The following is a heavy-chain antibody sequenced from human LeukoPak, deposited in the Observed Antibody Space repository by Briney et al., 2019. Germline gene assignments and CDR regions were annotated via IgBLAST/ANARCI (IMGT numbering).Heavy chain of an antibody. CDR2: IYSGGST. D-gene: IGHD2-15*01. CDR3: ARGSCSGGRCWGYFEN. V-gene: IGHV3-53*01. J-gene: IGHJ4*02. CDR1: GFTVSSNY. Sequence: GGSLRLSCAASGFTVSSNYMTWVRQAPGKGLGWVSAIYSGGSTYYADSVKGRFTISRDNPKNTAYLQMNTLTAEDTAVYYCARGSCSGGRCWGYFENWGRGTLVTVSS.